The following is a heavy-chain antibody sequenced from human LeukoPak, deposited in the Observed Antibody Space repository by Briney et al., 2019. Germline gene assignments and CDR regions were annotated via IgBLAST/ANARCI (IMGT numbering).Heavy chain of an antibody. CDR2: ISAYNGNT. V-gene: IGHV1-18*01. CDR3: ARDMGWSFTPYYYYGMDV. J-gene: IGHJ6*02. D-gene: IGHD1-26*01. CDR1: GYTFTSYD. Sequence: ASVKVSCKASGYTFTSYDISWVRQAPGQGLEWMGWISAYNGNTNYAQKVQGRVTMTTDTSTSTAYMELRSLRSDDTAVYYCARDMGWSFTPYYYYGMDVWGQGTTVTVSS.